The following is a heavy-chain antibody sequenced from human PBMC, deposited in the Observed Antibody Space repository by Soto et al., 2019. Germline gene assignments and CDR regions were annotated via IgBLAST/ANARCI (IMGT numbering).Heavy chain of an antibody. CDR1: GGSISSYY. D-gene: IGHD3-10*01. V-gene: IGHV4-59*08. J-gene: IGHJ5*02. CDR2: IYYTGST. CDR3: ARHGRFGEDAWFDP. Sequence: SETLSLTCTVSGGSISSYYWSWIRQPPGKGLEWIGYIYYTGSTNYNPSLKSRVTISVDTSKNQVSLKLRSVTAADTAVYYCARHGRFGEDAWFDPWGQGTLVTVS.